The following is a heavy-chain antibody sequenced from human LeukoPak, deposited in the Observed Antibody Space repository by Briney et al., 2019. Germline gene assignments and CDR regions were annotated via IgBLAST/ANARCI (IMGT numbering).Heavy chain of an antibody. CDR2: ISERSSYI. Sequence: GGSLRLSCAASGFTFSSYSVNWVRRAPGKGLEWVSSISERSSYIYYADSMKGRFTISRDNAKNSLYLQMNSLRAEGTAVYYCARSTRRQNDAFDIWGQGTVVTVSS. V-gene: IGHV3-21*01. CDR1: GFTFSSYS. J-gene: IGHJ3*02. CDR3: ARSTRRQNDAFDI.